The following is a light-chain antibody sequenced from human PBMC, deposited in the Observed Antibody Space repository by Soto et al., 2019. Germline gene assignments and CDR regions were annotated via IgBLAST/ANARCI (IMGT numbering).Light chain of an antibody. V-gene: IGKV3-11*01. CDR3: QQYSRWPRET. CDR2: EAS. Sequence: EIVLTQSPATLSLSPGDKVTLSCRASQSVSSYLSWYQQKPGQAPRLLIYEASKRATGIPARFSGSGSGTDFTLTISSLETADFAVYFCQQYSRWPRETFGPGTKVDIK. CDR1: QSVSSY. J-gene: IGKJ3*01.